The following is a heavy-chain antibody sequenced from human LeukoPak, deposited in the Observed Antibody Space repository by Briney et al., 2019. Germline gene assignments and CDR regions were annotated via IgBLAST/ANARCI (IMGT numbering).Heavy chain of an antibody. CDR1: GFSFGNYA. D-gene: IGHD2-21*01. CDR2: ISGTGGAT. V-gene: IGHV3-23*01. J-gene: IGHJ5*01. CDR3: VKDPRDTYGTNWFVS. Sequence: GGSLRLSCVASGFSFGNYAMSWVRQAPGKGLQWVSQISGTGGATWYAGFARDRFTISRDNSKKTLYLQMSGLRVEDTAMYYCVKDPRDTYGTNWFVSWGQGALLIVSS.